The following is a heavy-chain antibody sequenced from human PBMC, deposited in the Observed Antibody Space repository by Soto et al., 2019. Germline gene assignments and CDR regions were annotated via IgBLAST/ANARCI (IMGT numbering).Heavy chain of an antibody. CDR3: ARRGSDYGDNLDY. V-gene: IGHV4-59*08. D-gene: IGHD4-17*01. J-gene: IGHJ4*02. CDR1: GGSISGYY. CDR2: IYYSGST. Sequence: SETLSLTCTVSGGSISGYYWSWIRQPPGKGLEWIGYIYYSGSTNYNPSLKSRVTISVDTSKNQFSLKLSSVTAADTAVYYRARRGSDYGDNLDYWGQGTLVTVSS.